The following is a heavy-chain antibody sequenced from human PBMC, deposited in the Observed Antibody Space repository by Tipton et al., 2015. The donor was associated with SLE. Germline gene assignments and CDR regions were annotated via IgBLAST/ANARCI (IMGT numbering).Heavy chain of an antibody. V-gene: IGHV4-59*11. J-gene: IGHJ2*01. CDR1: GASISTHY. Sequence: TLSFTCTVSGASISTHYWSWIRQPPGKGLEWIGYISYTGNTNFNPSLKSRVTMSVATSKNQFSLRLTSVTAADTAMYYCARDSAVNFWYFDLWGRGNLVTVSS. CDR2: ISYTGNT. CDR3: ARDSAVNFWYFDL.